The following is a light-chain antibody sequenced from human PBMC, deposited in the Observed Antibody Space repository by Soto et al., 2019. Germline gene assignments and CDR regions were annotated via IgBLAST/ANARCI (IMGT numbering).Light chain of an antibody. CDR1: QSISSW. V-gene: IGKV1-5*01. Sequence: DIQMTQSPSTLSASVGDRVTITCRASQSISSWLAWYQQKPGKAPKLLIYDASSLESGVPSRFSGRRSGKESPPTSSGLHREVFAHYYRKRSGTFGRGPKL. CDR2: DAS. J-gene: IGKJ2*01. CDR3: KRSGT.